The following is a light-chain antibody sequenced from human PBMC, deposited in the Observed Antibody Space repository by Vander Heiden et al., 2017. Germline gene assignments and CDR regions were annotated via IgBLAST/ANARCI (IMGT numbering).Light chain of an antibody. CDR1: KLGDKY. CDR3: QAWDSSTAV. J-gene: IGLJ2*01. CDR2: QDS. V-gene: IGLV3-1*01. Sequence: SYELTQAPLVSVSPGQTASITCPGDKLGDKYACWYQQKPGQSPVLVIYQDSKRPSGIPERFSGSNSGNTATLTISGTQAMDEADYYCQAWDSSTAVFGGGTKLTVL.